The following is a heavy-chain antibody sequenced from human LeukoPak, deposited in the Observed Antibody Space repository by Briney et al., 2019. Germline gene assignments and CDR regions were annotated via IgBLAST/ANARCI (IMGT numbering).Heavy chain of an antibody. Sequence: GGSLRLSCAASGFTFSSYAMHWVRQAPGKGLEWVAVISYDGSNKYYADSVKGRFTISRDNSKNTLYLQMNSLRAEDTAVYYCAKGITMVRGVKTPLDYWGQGTLVTVSS. CDR3: AKGITMVRGVKTPLDY. D-gene: IGHD3-10*01. V-gene: IGHV3-30*04. J-gene: IGHJ4*02. CDR2: ISYDGSNK. CDR1: GFTFSSYA.